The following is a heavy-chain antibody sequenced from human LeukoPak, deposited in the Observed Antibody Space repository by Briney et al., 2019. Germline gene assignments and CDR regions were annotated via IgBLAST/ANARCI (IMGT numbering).Heavy chain of an antibody. CDR3: ARQGGHCSESPCAHFYYMDF. V-gene: IGHV5-51*01. CDR1: EYIFTDYW. J-gene: IGHJ6*03. CDR2: IYPPDSDT. Sequence: GESLKISCKASEYIFTDYWISWVRQMPGKGLEWMGIIYPPDSDTKYSPSFQGQVTMSVDMSTSTAYLQWTSLKASDTAMYYCARQGGHCSESPCAHFYYMDFWGEGTAVTVSS. D-gene: IGHD2-15*01.